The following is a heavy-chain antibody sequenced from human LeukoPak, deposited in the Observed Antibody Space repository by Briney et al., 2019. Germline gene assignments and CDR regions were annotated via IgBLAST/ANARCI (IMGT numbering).Heavy chain of an antibody. CDR2: IYYSGST. D-gene: IGHD2-2*01. J-gene: IGHJ4*02. V-gene: IGHV4-39*07. CDR1: GGSISSSSYY. Sequence: SETLSLTCTVSGGSISSSSYYWGWIRQPPGKGLEWIGSIYYSGSTYYNPSLKSRVTISVDTSKNQFSLKLSSVTAADTAVYYCARDSCSSTSCYDYWGQGTLVTVSS. CDR3: ARDSCSSTSCYDY.